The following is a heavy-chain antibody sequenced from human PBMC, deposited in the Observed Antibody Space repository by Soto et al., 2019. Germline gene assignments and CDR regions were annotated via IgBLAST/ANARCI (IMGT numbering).Heavy chain of an antibody. Sequence: SLKISCAASGFTFSSYAMHWVRQAPGKGLEWVAVISYDGSNKYYADSVKGRFTISRDNSKNTLYLQMNSLRAEDTAVYYCARDVESGSSQYYYYYYGMGVWGQGTTVTVSS. CDR3: ARDVESGSSQYYYYYYGMGV. CDR1: GFTFSSYA. D-gene: IGHD1-26*01. CDR2: ISYDGSNK. V-gene: IGHV3-30-3*01. J-gene: IGHJ6*02.